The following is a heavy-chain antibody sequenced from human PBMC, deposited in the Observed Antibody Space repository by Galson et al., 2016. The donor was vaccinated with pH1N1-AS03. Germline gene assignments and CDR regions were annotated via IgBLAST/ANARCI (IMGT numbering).Heavy chain of an antibody. V-gene: IGHV1-2*06. CDR2: FNAVRDDA. D-gene: IGHD2/OR15-2a*01. J-gene: IGHJ4*02. CDR3: AKVRYHVSMVGKFFSGCQGNFTTAPATRTSYMDLGRRRLSDKGTSRYDRASVCAVGGSSCASDF. Sequence: SVKVSCKASGYTFTAYNMHWVRQAPGQGLEWMGRFNAVRDDANYAPKFQGRLTFTRDKSTSTAYMELRSLRSDDTAMYYCAKVRYHVSMVGKFFSGCQGNFTTAPATRTSYMDLGRRRLSDKGTSRYDRASVCAVGGSSCASDFWGQGTLVTVSS. CDR1: GYTFTAYN.